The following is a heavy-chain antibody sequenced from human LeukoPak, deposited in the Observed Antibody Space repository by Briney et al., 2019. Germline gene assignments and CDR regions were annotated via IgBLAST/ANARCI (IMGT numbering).Heavy chain of an antibody. J-gene: IGHJ4*02. CDR1: GGSISSSNW. D-gene: IGHD3-16*02. CDR2: IYHSGST. Sequence: SETLSLTCAVSGGSISSSNWWSWVRPPPRKGLAWIGEIYHSGSTNYNPSLKSRVTISVDKSKNQFSLKLSSVTAADTAVYYCARSSMITFGGVIDIFDYWGQGTLVTVSS. V-gene: IGHV4-4*02. CDR3: ARSSMITFGGVIDIFDY.